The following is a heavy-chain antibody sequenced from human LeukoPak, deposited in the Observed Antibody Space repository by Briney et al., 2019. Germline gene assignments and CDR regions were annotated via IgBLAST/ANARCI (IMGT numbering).Heavy chain of an antibody. CDR3: AKVGELSLSGAFDI. J-gene: IGHJ3*02. D-gene: IGHD3-16*02. CDR2: ISYDGSNK. CDR1: GFTFSSYG. V-gene: IGHV3-30*18. Sequence: GGSLRLSCAASGFTFSSYGMHWVRQAPGKGLEWGAVISYDGSNKYYADSVKGRFTISRDNSKNTLYLQMNSLRAEDTAVYYCAKVGELSLSGAFDIWGQGTMVTVSS.